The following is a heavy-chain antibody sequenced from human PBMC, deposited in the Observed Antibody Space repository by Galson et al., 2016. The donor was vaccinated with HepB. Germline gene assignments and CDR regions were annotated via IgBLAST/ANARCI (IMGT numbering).Heavy chain of an antibody. CDR1: GFTFSSYA. V-gene: IGHV3-30*04. D-gene: IGHD3-22*01. CDR3: AREQRPVVVSQGGFDY. Sequence: SLRLSCAASGFTFSSYAMHWVRQAPGKGLEWVAVISYDGSHKYYADSVKGRFTISRDNSKNTPSLQMNSLRAEDTAVYYCAREQRPVVVSQGGFDYWGQGTLVTVSS. CDR2: ISYDGSHK. J-gene: IGHJ4*02.